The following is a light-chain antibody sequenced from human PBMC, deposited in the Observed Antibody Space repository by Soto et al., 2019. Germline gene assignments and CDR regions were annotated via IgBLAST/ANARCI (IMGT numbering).Light chain of an antibody. CDR1: QSLLHSNGYNY. V-gene: IGKV2-28*01. Sequence: DIVMTQSPLSLPVTPGEPASISCRSSQSLLHSNGYNYLDWYLQKPGQSPQLLIYLGSNRASGVPGRFSGSGSGTDFTLKSRRVEAEDVGVYYYMQPLQSWTFGQGTKVEIK. CDR3: MQPLQSWT. CDR2: LGS. J-gene: IGKJ1*01.